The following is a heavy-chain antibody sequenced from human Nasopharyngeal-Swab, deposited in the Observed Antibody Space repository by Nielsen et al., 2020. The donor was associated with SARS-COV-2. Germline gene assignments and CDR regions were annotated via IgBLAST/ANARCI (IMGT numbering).Heavy chain of an antibody. J-gene: IGHJ6*02. V-gene: IGHV1-69*13. Sequence: SVKVSCKASGGAFSSYAIRWVRQAPGQGLEWMGGIIPIFGTANYAQKFQGRVTITADESTSTAYMELSSLRSDDTAVYYCPSSVRGGLMDVWGQGTTVTVSS. D-gene: IGHD3-10*01. CDR1: GGAFSSYA. CDR2: IIPIFGTA. CDR3: PSSVRGGLMDV.